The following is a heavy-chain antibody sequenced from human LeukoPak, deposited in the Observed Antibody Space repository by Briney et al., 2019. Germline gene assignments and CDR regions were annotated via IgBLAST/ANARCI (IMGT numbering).Heavy chain of an antibody. Sequence: PSETLSLTCTVSGGSISSSSYYWGWIRQPPGKGLEWIGSIYYSGSTYYNPSLKSRVTVSVDTSKNQFSLKLSSVTAADTAVYYCARQPPPDIVVVPAALDAFDIWGQGAMVTVSS. J-gene: IGHJ3*02. V-gene: IGHV4-39*01. CDR3: ARQPPPDIVVVPAALDAFDI. CDR2: IYYSGST. D-gene: IGHD2-2*01. CDR1: GGSISSSSYY.